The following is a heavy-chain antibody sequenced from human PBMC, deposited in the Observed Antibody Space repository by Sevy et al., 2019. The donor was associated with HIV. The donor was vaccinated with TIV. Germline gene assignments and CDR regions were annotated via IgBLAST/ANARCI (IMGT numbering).Heavy chain of an antibody. CDR1: GFTFSSYA. CDR2: ISYDGSNK. Sequence: GGSLRLSCAASGFTFSSYAMHWVRQAPGKGLEWVAVISYDGSNKYYADSGKGRFTISRENSKNTRYLQMNSLRAEDTAVYYCSRDDFIAARSFDYWGQGTLVTVSS. D-gene: IGHD6-6*01. CDR3: SRDDFIAARSFDY. J-gene: IGHJ4*02. V-gene: IGHV3-30-3*01.